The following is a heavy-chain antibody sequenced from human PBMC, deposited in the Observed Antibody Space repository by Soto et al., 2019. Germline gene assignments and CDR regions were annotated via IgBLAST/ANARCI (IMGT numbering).Heavy chain of an antibody. D-gene: IGHD3-22*01. CDR1: GYTFTSYA. V-gene: IGHV1-3*01. CDR3: AREMEYYYDSSGYDY. Sequence: SVKVSCKASGYTFTSYAMHWVRQAPGQRLEWMGWINAGNGNTKYSQKFQGRVTITRDTSASTAYMELSSLRSEDTAVYYCAREMEYYYDSSGYDYWGQGTLVTVSS. CDR2: INAGNGNT. J-gene: IGHJ4*02.